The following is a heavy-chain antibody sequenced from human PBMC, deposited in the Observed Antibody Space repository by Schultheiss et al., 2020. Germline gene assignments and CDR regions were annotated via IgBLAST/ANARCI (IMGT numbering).Heavy chain of an antibody. CDR1: GGSISSSSYY. Sequence: SETLSLTCTVSGGSISSSSYYWSWIRQPPGKGLEWIGYIYYSGSTNYNPSLKSRVTISVDTSKNQFSLKLSSVTAADTAVYYCARQLQYSSGWYSSYYFDYWGQGTLVTVSS. D-gene: IGHD6-19*01. V-gene: IGHV4-61*05. J-gene: IGHJ4*02. CDR3: ARQLQYSSGWYSSYYFDY. CDR2: IYYSGST.